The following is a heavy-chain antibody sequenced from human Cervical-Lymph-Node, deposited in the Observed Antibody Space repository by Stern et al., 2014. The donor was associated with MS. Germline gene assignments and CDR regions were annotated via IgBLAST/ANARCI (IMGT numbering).Heavy chain of an antibody. CDR1: GFTFTSSA. V-gene: IGHV1-58*01. CDR3: AAEPMYYSDSVGAFDI. D-gene: IGHD3-22*01. CDR2: IVVSSGTQ. Sequence: QLVQSGPEVKKPGTSVKVSCKASGFTFTSSAVQWVRQAHGQRLEWIGWIVVSSGTQYYAQKFQERFTITRDMSTSTAYMELSSLRSEDTAVYYCAAEPMYYSDSVGAFDIWGQGTMVTVSS. J-gene: IGHJ3*02.